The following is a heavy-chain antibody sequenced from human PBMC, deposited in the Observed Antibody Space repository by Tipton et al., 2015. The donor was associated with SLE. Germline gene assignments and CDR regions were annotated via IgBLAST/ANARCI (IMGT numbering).Heavy chain of an antibody. Sequence: LRLSCTVSGGSISSSSYYWGWIRQPPGKGLEWIGSIYYSGSTYYNPSLKSQVTISVDTSKNQFSLKLSSVTAADTAVYYCARWGSSSSSSAFDIWGQGTMVTVSS. CDR1: GGSISSSSYY. CDR2: IYYSGST. J-gene: IGHJ3*02. CDR3: ARWGSSSSSSAFDI. V-gene: IGHV4-39*07. D-gene: IGHD6-6*01.